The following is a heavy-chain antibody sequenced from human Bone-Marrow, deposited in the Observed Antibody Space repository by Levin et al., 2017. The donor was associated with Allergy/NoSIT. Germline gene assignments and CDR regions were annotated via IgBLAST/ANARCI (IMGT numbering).Heavy chain of an antibody. D-gene: IGHD5-18*01. Sequence: SETLSLTCAVYGGSFSGYYWSWIRQPPGKGLEWIGEINHSGSTNYNPSLKSRVTISVDTSKNQFSLKLSSVTAADTAVYYCAGSRIQLWFSGRPRPWDYWGQGTLVTVSS. V-gene: IGHV4-34*01. CDR3: AGSRIQLWFSGRPRPWDY. CDR1: GGSFSGYY. CDR2: INHSGST. J-gene: IGHJ4*02.